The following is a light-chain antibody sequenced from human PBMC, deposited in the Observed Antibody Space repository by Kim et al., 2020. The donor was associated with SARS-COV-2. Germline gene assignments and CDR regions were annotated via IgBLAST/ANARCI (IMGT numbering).Light chain of an antibody. V-gene: IGKV1-39*01. CDR1: QSINSY. Sequence: DIQMTQSPSSLAASVGDRVTISCRASQSINSYLNWYQQKQGKAPKLLIYGASALHTGVPSRFSGSESGTDFTLTISSLEAEDFATYYCQQSYSAPYTFGQGTKLEIK. CDR3: QQSYSAPYT. J-gene: IGKJ2*01. CDR2: GAS.